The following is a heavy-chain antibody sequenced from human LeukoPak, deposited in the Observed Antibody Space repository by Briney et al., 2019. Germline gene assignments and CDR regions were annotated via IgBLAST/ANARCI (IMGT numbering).Heavy chain of an antibody. Sequence: ASVKVSCKASGYTFTSYGTSWVRQAPGQGLEWMGWISAYNGNTNYAQKLQGRVTMTTDTSTSTAYMELRSLRSDDTAVYYCARDARIGYCSSTSCPLLDYWGQGTLVTVSS. V-gene: IGHV1-18*01. CDR3: ARDARIGYCSSTSCPLLDY. CDR2: ISAYNGNT. CDR1: GYTFTSYG. D-gene: IGHD2-2*01. J-gene: IGHJ4*02.